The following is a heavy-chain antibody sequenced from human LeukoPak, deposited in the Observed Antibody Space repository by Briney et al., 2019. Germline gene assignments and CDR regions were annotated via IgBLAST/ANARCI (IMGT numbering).Heavy chain of an antibody. Sequence: PGGSLRLSCAASGLTFRRDWMSWVRQAPGKGLEWVAMIKQDGSDKYYVDSVKGRFTISSDNTKNSLNLQMNSLRAEDTAVYYCATLDTAMVTNFCYWGQGTLVTVSS. V-gene: IGHV3-7*01. CDR2: IKQDGSDK. J-gene: IGHJ4*02. D-gene: IGHD5-18*01. CDR3: ATLDTAMVTNFCY. CDR1: GLTFRRDW.